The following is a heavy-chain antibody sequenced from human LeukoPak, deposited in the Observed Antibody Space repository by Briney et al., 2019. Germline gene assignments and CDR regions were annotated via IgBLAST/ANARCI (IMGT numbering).Heavy chain of an antibody. D-gene: IGHD2-8*02. V-gene: IGHV3-7*01. Sequence: GGPLRLSCAASGFIFSPYWVTWVRQAPGMGLEWVANMKEDGGEKFYVDSVRGRFTISRDNAKNSLYLQINSLRVEDTGVYYCARVRTEWYIDLWGRGTLVTVST. CDR2: MKEDGGEK. CDR1: GFIFSPYW. J-gene: IGHJ2*01. CDR3: ARVRTEWYIDL.